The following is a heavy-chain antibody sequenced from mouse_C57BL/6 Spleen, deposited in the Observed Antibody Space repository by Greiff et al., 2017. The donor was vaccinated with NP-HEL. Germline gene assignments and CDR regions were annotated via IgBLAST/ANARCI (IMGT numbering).Heavy chain of an antibody. CDR1: VYPFTSYW. CDR3: ATGAGHYFDY. Sequence: QVQLQQPGAELVMPGSSVKLSCKASVYPFTSYWMHWVKQRPVQGLEWIGEIAPSDSYTHYNQKFNGKSTLTVGKSSSTAYMQLSSLPSEDSAVYYCATGAGHYFDYWGQGTTLTVSS. V-gene: IGHV1-69*01. D-gene: IGHD3-3*01. J-gene: IGHJ2*01. CDR2: IAPSDSYT.